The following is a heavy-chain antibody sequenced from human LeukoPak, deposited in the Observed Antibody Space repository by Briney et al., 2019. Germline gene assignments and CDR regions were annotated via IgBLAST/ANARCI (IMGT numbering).Heavy chain of an antibody. J-gene: IGHJ4*02. CDR1: GESFSSNH. Sequence: SETLSLTCAVYGESFSSNHWSWIHQAPGKGLEWIGEIKHVGTTSYNPSLKSRVTMSLDTSKNQFSLKLSSVTAADTAVYYCASEVLRGPPGKFWGAGTLVTVSS. CDR3: ASEVLRGPPGKF. D-gene: IGHD3-10*01. V-gene: IGHV4-34*01. CDR2: IKHVGTT.